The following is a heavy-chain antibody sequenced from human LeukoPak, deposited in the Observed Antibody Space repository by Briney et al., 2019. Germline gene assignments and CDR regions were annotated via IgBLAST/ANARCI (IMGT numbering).Heavy chain of an antibody. Sequence: GGSLRLSCAASGFTFSKDWMSGVRQAPGTGLEWVAYIKGDGSETNYADSVKGRFTISRDNAKNSLYLQMNSLRVEDTAVYYCARDVDWGQGTLVTVSS. V-gene: IGHV3-7*04. J-gene: IGHJ4*02. CDR3: ARDVD. CDR2: IKGDGSET. CDR1: GFTFSKDW.